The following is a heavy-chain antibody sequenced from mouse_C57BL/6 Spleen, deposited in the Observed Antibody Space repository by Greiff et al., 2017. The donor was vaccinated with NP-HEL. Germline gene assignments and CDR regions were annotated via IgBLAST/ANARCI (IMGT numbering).Heavy chain of an antibody. CDR3: ARDPLSKDFDY. J-gene: IGHJ2*01. Sequence: EVKLVESGPGLVKPSQSLSLTCSVTGYSITSGYYWNWIRQFPGNKLEWMGYISYDGSNNYNPSLKNRISITRDTSKNQFFLKLNSVTTEDTATYYCARDPLSKDFDYWGQGTTLTVSS. CDR2: ISYDGSN. D-gene: IGHD2-5*01. V-gene: IGHV3-6*01. CDR1: GYSITSGYY.